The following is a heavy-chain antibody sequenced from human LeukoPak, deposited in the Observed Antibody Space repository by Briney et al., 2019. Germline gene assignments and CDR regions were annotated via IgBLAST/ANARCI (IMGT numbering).Heavy chain of an antibody. Sequence: TSETLSLTCTVSGGFISSYYWSWIRQPPGKGLECIGYIYYSGSTNYNPSLKSRVTISVDTSKNQFSLKLSSVTAADPAVYYCARSEGYYYYYMDVWGKGTTVTVSS. V-gene: IGHV4-59*01. CDR2: IYYSGST. CDR1: GGFISSYY. CDR3: ARSEGYYYYYMDV. J-gene: IGHJ6*03.